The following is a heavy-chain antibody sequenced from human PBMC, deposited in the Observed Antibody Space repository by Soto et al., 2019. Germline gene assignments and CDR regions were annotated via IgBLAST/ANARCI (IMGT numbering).Heavy chain of an antibody. CDR1: GGTFSSYA. V-gene: IGHV1-69*01. J-gene: IGHJ4*02. D-gene: IGHD5-18*01. Sequence: QVQLVQSGAEVKKPGSSVKVSCKASGGTFSSYAISWVRQAPGRGLEWMGGIIPIFGTANYAQKFQGRVTITADESTSTAYMELSSLRSEDTAVYYCAREEGGYSYGDFDYWGQGTLVTVSS. CDR3: AREEGGYSYGDFDY. CDR2: IIPIFGTA.